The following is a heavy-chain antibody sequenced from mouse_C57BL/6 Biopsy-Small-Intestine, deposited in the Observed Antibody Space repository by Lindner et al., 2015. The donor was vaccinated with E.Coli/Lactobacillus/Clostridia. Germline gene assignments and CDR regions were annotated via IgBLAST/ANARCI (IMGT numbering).Heavy chain of an antibody. V-gene: IGHV1S35*01. CDR2: TIPIFATA. Sequence: SVKVSCKASGGTFSSSAINWVRQAPGQGLEWMGGTIPIFATANYAQKFQGRVTITADESTSTAYMELSSLRSEDTAVYYCASGWGIVFGLENWGQGTLVTASS. CDR3: ASGWGIVFGLEN. J-gene: IGHJ4*01. CDR1: GGTFSSSA. D-gene: IGHD2-3*01.